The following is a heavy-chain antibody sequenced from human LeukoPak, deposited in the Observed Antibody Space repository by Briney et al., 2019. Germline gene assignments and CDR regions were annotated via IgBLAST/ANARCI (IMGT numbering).Heavy chain of an antibody. V-gene: IGHV3-33*08. J-gene: IGHJ4*02. Sequence: GGSLRLSCAASGFTFSSYAMHWVRQAPGKGLEWVAVIWYDGSNRYYTDSVKGRFTISRDNSKNTLYLQMNSLRAEDTAVYYCARDRLSYYDTLTAHKGIDYWGQGTLVAVSS. CDR2: IWYDGSNR. CDR3: ARDRLSYYDTLTAHKGIDY. CDR1: GFTFSSYA. D-gene: IGHD3-9*01.